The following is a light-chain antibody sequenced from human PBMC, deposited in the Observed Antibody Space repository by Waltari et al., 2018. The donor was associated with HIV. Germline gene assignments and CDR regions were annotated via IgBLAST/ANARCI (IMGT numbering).Light chain of an antibody. CDR1: QSVSSN. CDR3: QQYYNWPPYT. Sequence: EIVMTKSPATLSVSLGERATLSCRTSQSVSSNLAWYQQKPGQAPRLLIYATSTRATGIPARFSGSGSGTEFTLTISSLQSEDFAVYYCQQYYNWPPYTFGQGTKLEIK. CDR2: ATS. J-gene: IGKJ2*01. V-gene: IGKV3-15*01.